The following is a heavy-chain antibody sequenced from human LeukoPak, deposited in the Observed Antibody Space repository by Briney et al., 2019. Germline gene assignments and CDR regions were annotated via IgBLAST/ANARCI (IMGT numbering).Heavy chain of an antibody. V-gene: IGHV4-59*12. D-gene: IGHD6-13*01. CDR1: GGSISSYY. J-gene: IGHJ4*02. Sequence: SETLSLTCTVSGGSISSYYWSWIRQPPGKGLEWIGYIYYSGSTNYNPSLKSRVTISVDTSKNQFSLKLSSVTAADTAVYYCARVVSAAGTIDYWGQGTLVTVSS. CDR3: ARVVSAAGTIDY. CDR2: IYYSGST.